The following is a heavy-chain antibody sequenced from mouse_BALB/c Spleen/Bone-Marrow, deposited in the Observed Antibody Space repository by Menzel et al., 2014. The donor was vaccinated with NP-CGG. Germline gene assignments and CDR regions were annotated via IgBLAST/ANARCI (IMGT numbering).Heavy chain of an antibody. D-gene: IGHD2-4*01. CDR2: ISGGGSYT. J-gene: IGHJ3*01. CDR1: GFTFSNYG. Sequence: EVMLVESGGGLVKSGGSLKFSCAASGFTFSNYGMSWVRQTPEKRLEWVATISGGGSYTFYSDSVKRRFTISRDNAKNNLYLQLSSLRSEDTALYYCTRHAYYDQTEVSFVYWGQGTLVTVSA. CDR3: TRHAYYDQTEVSFVY. V-gene: IGHV5-9-2*01.